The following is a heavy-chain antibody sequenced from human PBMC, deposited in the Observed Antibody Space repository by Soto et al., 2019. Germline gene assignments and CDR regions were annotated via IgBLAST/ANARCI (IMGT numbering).Heavy chain of an antibody. CDR2: INTGDGNT. J-gene: IGHJ4*02. CDR3: ARDLGGWTDY. Sequence: AASVKVSCKASGYTFTNYAMHWVRQAPGQRLEWMGRINTGDGNTKYSQKFQGRVSITRDTSANTAYMELSSLRSEDTAVYYWARDLGGWTDYWGQGTLVTVSS. V-gene: IGHV1-3*04. CDR1: GYTFTNYA. D-gene: IGHD2-15*01.